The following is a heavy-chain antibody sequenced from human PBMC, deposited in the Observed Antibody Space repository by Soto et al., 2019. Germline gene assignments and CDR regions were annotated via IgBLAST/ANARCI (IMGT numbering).Heavy chain of an antibody. CDR1: GGSISSSSYY. Sequence: QLQLQESGPGLVKPSETLSLTCTVSGGSISSSSYYWGWIRQPPGKGLEWIGSIYYSGSTYYNPSLKGRVTIAVDTSKNQFSLKLSSVTAADTAVYYCARHWRGSWRSWFDPWGQGTLVTVSS. CDR3: ARHWRGSWRSWFDP. D-gene: IGHD2-15*01. V-gene: IGHV4-39*01. CDR2: IYYSGST. J-gene: IGHJ5*02.